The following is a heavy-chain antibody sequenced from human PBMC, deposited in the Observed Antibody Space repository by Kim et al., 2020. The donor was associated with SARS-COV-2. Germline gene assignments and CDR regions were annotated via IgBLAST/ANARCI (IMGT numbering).Heavy chain of an antibody. CDR3: AKEVGDTAMVRYYYYGM. Sequence: GGSLRLSCAASGFTFSSYGMHWVRQAPGKGLEWVAVISYDGSNKYYADSVKGRFTISRDNSKNTLYLQMNSLRAEDTAVYYCAKEVGDTAMVRYYYYGM. J-gene: IGHJ6*01. V-gene: IGHV3-30*18. CDR1: GFTFSSYG. CDR2: ISYDGSNK. D-gene: IGHD5-18*01.